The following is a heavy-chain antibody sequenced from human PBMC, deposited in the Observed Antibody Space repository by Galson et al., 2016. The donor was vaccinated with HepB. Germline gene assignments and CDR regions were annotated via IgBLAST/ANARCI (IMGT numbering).Heavy chain of an antibody. V-gene: IGHV4-4*07. D-gene: IGHD6-6*01. CDR2: FYATGTT. CDR1: GASVSDYY. Sequence: SETLSLTCAVSGASVSDYYWSWIRQPAGKGLEWVGRFYATGTTNYNPSLTLSNWSRVTVSLAKSPNQFSLKVNSVAAADTAVYYCAKSVYNTSSGLYYFDLWGQGALVTVSS. J-gene: IGHJ4*02. CDR3: AKSVYNTSSGLYYFDL.